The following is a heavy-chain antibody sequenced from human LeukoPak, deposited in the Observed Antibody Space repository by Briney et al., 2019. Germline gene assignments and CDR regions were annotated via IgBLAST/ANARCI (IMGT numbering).Heavy chain of an antibody. CDR3: ARADYYGSRQLLYYFDY. CDR2: ISSNGGST. D-gene: IGHD3-10*01. V-gene: IGHV3-64*01. Sequence: PGGSLRLSCAASGFTFSSYAMHWVRRAPGKGLEYVSAISSNGGSTYYANSVKGRFTISRDNSKNTLYLQMGSLRAEDMAVYYCARADYYGSRQLLYYFDYWGQGTLVTVSS. CDR1: GFTFSSYA. J-gene: IGHJ4*02.